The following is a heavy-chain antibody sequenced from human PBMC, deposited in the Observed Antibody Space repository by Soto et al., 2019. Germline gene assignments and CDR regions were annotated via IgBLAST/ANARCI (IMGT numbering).Heavy chain of an antibody. V-gene: IGHV5-51*01. J-gene: IGHJ6*02. CDR1: GYSFTSYW. D-gene: IGHD6-13*01. CDR2: IYPGDSDT. CDR3: SRQVRSPAAGMDV. Sequence: VESLKISCKGSGYSFTSYWIGWVRQMPGKGLEWMGIIYPGDSDTRYSPSFQGQVTISADKSISTAYLQWSSLKASDTAMYYWSRQVRSPAAGMDVWGPGNTVTLFS.